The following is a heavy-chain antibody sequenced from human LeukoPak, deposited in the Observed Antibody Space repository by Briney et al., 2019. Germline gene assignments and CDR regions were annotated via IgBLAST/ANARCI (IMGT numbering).Heavy chain of an antibody. J-gene: IGHJ4*02. CDR2: ISSSSYI. CDR3: ASHPGYSGYDHFDY. D-gene: IGHD5-12*01. V-gene: IGHV3-21*01. Sequence: GGSLRLSCAASGFTFSSYSMNWVRQAPGKGLEWVSSISSSSYIYYADSVKGRFTISRDNAKNSLYLQMNSLRAEDTAVYYCASHPGYSGYDHFDYWGQGTLVTVSS. CDR1: GFTFSSYS.